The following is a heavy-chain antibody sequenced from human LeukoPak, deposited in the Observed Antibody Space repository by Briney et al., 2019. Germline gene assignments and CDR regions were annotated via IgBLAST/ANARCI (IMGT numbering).Heavy chain of an antibody. CDR3: ARCLHPMTTVVGLMDV. J-gene: IGHJ6*04. V-gene: IGHV1-18*01. CDR1: GYTFTSYG. CDR2: ISAYNGNT. D-gene: IGHD4-23*01. Sequence: ASVKVSCKASGYTFTSYGVSWVRQAPGQGLEWMGWISAYNGNTNYAQKLQGRVTMTTDTSTSTAYMELRSLRSDDTAVYYCARCLHPMTTVVGLMDVWGKGTTVTVSS.